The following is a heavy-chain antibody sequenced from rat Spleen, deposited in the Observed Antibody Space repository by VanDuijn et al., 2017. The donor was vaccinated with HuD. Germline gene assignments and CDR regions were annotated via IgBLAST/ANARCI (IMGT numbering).Heavy chain of an antibody. CDR2: INGDGGST. CDR1: GFTFSRYW. V-gene: IGHV5-58*01. Sequence: EVQLVETGGGFVQPGRSLKLSCVASGFTFSRYWMYWIRQAPGKGLECVSSINGDGGSTYYPDSVKGRFTISRDNAESTVYLQMDSLRSEDTATYYWARRGIAGIGNLFAYWGQGTLVTVSS. D-gene: IGHD1-2*01. J-gene: IGHJ3*01. CDR3: ARRGIAGIGNLFAY.